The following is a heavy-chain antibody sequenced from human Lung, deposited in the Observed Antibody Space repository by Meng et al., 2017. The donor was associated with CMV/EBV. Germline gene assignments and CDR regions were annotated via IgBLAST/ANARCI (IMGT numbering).Heavy chain of an antibody. CDR1: GFNFGNFW. Sequence: ESXKISCEASGFNFGNFWMNWVRQAPGKGLEWVANIKGDGTEEYYVDSVKGRFTISRDNAKNSLYLQMNGLRVEDTALYYCRTGHYDRAWGHGTLVTVSS. D-gene: IGHD3-16*01. J-gene: IGHJ5*01. V-gene: IGHV3-7*01. CDR2: IKGDGTEE. CDR3: RTGHYDRA.